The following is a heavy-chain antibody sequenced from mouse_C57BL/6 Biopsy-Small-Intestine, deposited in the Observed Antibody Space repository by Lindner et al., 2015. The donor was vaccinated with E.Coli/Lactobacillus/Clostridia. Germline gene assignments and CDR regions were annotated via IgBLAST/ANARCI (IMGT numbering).Heavy chain of an antibody. J-gene: IGHJ4*01. CDR2: IIPIFETA. CDR3: ARDGDKWNFDY. D-gene: IGHD1-3*01. CDR1: GDTFSSYA. V-gene: IGHV1-81*01. Sequence: SVKVSCKASGDTFSSYAITWVRQAPGQGLEWMGGIIPIFETANYAQKFQGRVTITADESTSTVYMELSSLRFEDTAVYYCARDGDKWNFDYWGQGILVTVSS.